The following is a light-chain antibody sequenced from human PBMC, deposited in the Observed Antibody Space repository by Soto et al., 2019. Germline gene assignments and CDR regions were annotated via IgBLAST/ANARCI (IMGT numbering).Light chain of an antibody. J-gene: IGKJ2*01. CDR1: QTINNF. CDR3: LQYNSSPYT. V-gene: IGKV1-5*01. CDR2: DAS. Sequence: DIQMTQSPSSLFASVGDRVTVTCRASQTINNFLNWYHQKPGKAPKLLIYDASSLYGGVPSRFSGSGSGTEFTLTINSLQPDDLATYYCLQYNSSPYTFGQGTKLEIK.